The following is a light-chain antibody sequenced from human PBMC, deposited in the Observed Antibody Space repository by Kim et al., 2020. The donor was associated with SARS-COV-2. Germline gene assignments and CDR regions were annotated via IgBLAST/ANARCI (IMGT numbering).Light chain of an antibody. CDR3: GTWDSSLSAVV. V-gene: IGLV1-51*01. Sequence: GQKGTISCSGRSSSIGNKYVSWYQQIPGTAPKLLIYGNNKRPSGIPDRFSGSKSGTSATLGITGLQTGDEADYYCGTWDSSLSAVVFGGGTQLTV. CDR1: SSSIGNKY. CDR2: GNN. J-gene: IGLJ2*01.